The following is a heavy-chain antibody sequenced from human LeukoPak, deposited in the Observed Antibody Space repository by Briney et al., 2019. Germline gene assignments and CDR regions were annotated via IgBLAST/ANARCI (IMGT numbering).Heavy chain of an antibody. D-gene: IGHD6-19*01. Sequence: PGGSLRLSCAASGFTFSSYAMSWVRQAPGKGLEWVSAISGSGGSTYYADSVKGRFTISRDNSKNTLYLQMSSLRAEDTAVYYCARHRSYSSGWTLGHWGQGTLVTVSS. V-gene: IGHV3-23*01. CDR1: GFTFSSYA. CDR2: ISGSGGST. J-gene: IGHJ4*02. CDR3: ARHRSYSSGWTLGH.